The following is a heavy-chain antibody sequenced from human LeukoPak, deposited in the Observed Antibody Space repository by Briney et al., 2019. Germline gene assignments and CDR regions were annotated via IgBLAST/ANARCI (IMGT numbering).Heavy chain of an antibody. Sequence: SETLSLSCTVSGGSVNSGGYSWSWIRQHPGKDLEWIGYIYYSGSTYYNPSLKSRVTISVDTSKNQFSLKLTSVTAADTAVYYCARGIDYGSEYFQHWGQGTLVTVSS. CDR2: IYYSGST. D-gene: IGHD4-17*01. CDR3: ARGIDYGSEYFQH. J-gene: IGHJ1*01. V-gene: IGHV4-31*03. CDR1: GGSVNSGGYS.